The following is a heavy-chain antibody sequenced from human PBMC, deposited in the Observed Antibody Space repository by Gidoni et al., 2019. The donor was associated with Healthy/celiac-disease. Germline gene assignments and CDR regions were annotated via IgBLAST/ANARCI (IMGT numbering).Heavy chain of an antibody. CDR1: GASISSSSYY. D-gene: IGHD5-12*01. Sequence: QLQLQVSVPGLVKPSAPLSLTCTVSGASISSSSYYWGWIRQPPGKGLEWIGSIYYSGSTYYNPSLKSRVTISVDTSKNQFSLKLSSVTAADTAVYYCARGDVDWDFDYWGQGTLVTVSS. V-gene: IGHV4-39*01. CDR3: ARGDVDWDFDY. J-gene: IGHJ4*02. CDR2: IYYSGST.